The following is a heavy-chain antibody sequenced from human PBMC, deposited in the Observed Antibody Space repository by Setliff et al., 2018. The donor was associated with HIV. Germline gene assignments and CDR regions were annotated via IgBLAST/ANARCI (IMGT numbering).Heavy chain of an antibody. V-gene: IGHV3-7*01. CDR2: IKQDGSDM. D-gene: IGHD6-13*01. CDR3: ATQTGFYNSHWYDY. CDR1: GLPFYNYW. Sequence: GGSLRLSCVASGLPFYNYWMTWLRRAPGRGLEWMANIKQDGSDMHYIESVKGRFTIFRDNAKNSVFLQMNSLRAEDTGVYYCATQTGFYNSHWYDYWGQGTMVTVSS. J-gene: IGHJ4*02.